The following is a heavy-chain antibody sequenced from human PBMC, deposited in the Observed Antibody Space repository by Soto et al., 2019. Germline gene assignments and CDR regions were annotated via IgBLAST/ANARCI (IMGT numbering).Heavy chain of an antibody. J-gene: IGHJ4*02. CDR2: MYESGRT. Sequence: SETLSLTCAVSGYSISTAYYWGCIRQPPGKGLEWIGSMYESGRTYYNASLKSRVTISVDTSKNEFSLKVSSVTAADAAVYYCAGDGGSYGHFDYWGQGILVTVSS. CDR1: GYSISTAYY. D-gene: IGHD2-15*01. CDR3: AGDGGSYGHFDY. V-gene: IGHV4-38-2*02.